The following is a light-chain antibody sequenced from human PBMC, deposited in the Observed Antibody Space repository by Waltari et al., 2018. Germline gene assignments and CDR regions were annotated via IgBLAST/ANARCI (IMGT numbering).Light chain of an antibody. CDR3: APWDDSLNGVV. CDR2: SNT. J-gene: IGLJ2*01. CDR1: YSNMAIHS. Sequence: QSVLTQPPSASGNPGQRVTISCSGTYSNMAIHSANWFQHLPGTAPKLLIHSNTERPSGVPGRFSGSKSGTSASLAISGLQSEDEGDYYCAPWDDSLNGVVFGGGTKLTVL. V-gene: IGLV1-44*01.